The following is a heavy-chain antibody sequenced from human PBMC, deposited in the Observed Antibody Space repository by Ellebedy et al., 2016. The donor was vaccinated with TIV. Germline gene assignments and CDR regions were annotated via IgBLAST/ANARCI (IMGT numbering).Heavy chain of an antibody. V-gene: IGHV4-59*01. J-gene: IGHJ6*02. CDR3: ARCPGHSRMDD. CDR1: GGSIDYYY. CDR2: IYYIGST. D-gene: IGHD4-23*01. Sequence: MPSETLSLTCTVSGGSIDYYYWSWIRQTPEKGLEWIGYIYYIGSTDYNPSLKSRATISLDTSKSQFSLKLSSVTAADTAVYYCARCPGHSRMDDWGQGTTVTVSS.